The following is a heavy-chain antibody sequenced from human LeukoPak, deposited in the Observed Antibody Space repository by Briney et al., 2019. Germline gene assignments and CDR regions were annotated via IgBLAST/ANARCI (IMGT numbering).Heavy chain of an antibody. J-gene: IGHJ6*03. V-gene: IGHV4-34*01. D-gene: IGHD6-19*01. CDR3: AREVKGIAVAGYYYYYYMDV. CDR1: GGSFSGYY. Sequence: SETLSLTCAVYGGSFSGYYWSWIRQPPGKGLEWIGEINHSGSTNYNPSLKSRVTISVDTSKNQFSLKLSSVTAADTAVYYCAREVKGIAVAGYYYYYYMDVWGKGTTVTISS. CDR2: INHSGST.